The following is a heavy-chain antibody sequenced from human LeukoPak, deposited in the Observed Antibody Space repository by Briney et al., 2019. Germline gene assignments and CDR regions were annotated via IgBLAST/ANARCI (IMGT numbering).Heavy chain of an antibody. D-gene: IGHD3-10*01. CDR2: INHSGST. J-gene: IGHJ5*02. CDR1: GGSFSGYY. V-gene: IGHV4-34*01. Sequence: SETLSLTCAVYGGSFSGYYWSWIRQPPGKGLEWIGEINHSGSTNYNSSLESRVTISVDTSKNQFSLKLSSVTAADTAVYYCARGPRGFGYSRWFDPWGQGTLVTVSS. CDR3: ARGPRGFGYSRWFDP.